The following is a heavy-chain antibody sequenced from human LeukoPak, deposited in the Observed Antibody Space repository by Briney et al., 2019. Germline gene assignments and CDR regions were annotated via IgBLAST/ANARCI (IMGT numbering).Heavy chain of an antibody. Sequence: SCQTLVNPTQTLTLTCTFSGFSLSTSGMCVSWIRQPPISSLEWLARIDWDDHKYYSPSLKTRLTISKDTSKNQVVLTMTNVDPVDTATYYCARIGVNWFDPWGQGTLVSVST. D-gene: IGHD3-10*01. CDR1: GFSLSTSGMC. CDR3: ARIGVNWFDP. J-gene: IGHJ5*02. CDR2: IDWDDHK. V-gene: IGHV2-70*11.